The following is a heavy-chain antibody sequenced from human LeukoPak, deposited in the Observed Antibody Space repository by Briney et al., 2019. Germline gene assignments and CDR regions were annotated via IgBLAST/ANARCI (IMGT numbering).Heavy chain of an antibody. CDR1: GGTFSSYA. V-gene: IGHV1-69*13. J-gene: IGHJ4*02. Sequence: SVKVSCKASGGTFSSYAISWVRQAPGQGLEWMGGIIPIFGTANYAQKFQGRVTITADESTSTAYMELSSLRSEDTAVYYCATDYQTTGTTMYYFDYWGPGTLVTVSS. CDR2: IIPIFGTA. CDR3: ATDYQTTGTTMYYFDY. D-gene: IGHD1-1*01.